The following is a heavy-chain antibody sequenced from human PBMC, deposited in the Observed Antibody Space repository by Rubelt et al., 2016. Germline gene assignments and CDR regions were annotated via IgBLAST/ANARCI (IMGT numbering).Heavy chain of an antibody. CDR2: FDPEDGET. D-gene: IGHD1-26*01. J-gene: IGHJ6*02. V-gene: IGHV1-24*01. CDR1: GYTLTELS. CDR3: ATARSEVGATEWVYYYGMDV. Sequence: GYTLTELSMHWVRQAPGKGLEWMGGFDPEDGETIYAQKFQGRVTMTEDTSTDTAYMELSSLRSEDTAVYYCATARSEVGATEWVYYYGMDVWGQGTTVTVSS.